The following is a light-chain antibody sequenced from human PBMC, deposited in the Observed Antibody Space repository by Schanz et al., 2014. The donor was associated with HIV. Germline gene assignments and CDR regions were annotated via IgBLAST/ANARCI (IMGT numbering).Light chain of an antibody. CDR1: QSVTSN. J-gene: IGKJ4*01. CDR3: QQYGSFFS. CDR2: DAS. Sequence: EIVMTQSPATLSVSPGERATLSCRASQSVTSNLAWYQQKPGQAPRLLIYDASNRATGIPARFSGSGSGTDFSLTISRLEPEDFAVYYCQQYGSFFSFGGGTKVEI. V-gene: IGKV3D-15*01.